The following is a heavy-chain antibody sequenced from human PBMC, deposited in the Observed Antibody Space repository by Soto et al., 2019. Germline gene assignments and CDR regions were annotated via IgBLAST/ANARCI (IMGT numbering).Heavy chain of an antibody. J-gene: IGHJ3*02. Sequence: EVQLVESGGGLVKPGGSIRLSCAASGFTFSNAWMSWVRQAPGKGLEWVGRIKSKTDGGTTDYAAPVKGRFTISRDDSKNTLYLQMNSLKTEDTAVYYCTTETRRFWSGYYYAFDIWGQGTMVTVSS. D-gene: IGHD3-3*01. CDR1: GFTFSNAW. V-gene: IGHV3-15*01. CDR2: IKSKTDGGTT. CDR3: TTETRRFWSGYYYAFDI.